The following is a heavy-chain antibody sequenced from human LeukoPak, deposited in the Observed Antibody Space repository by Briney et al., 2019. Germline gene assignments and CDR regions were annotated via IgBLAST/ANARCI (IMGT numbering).Heavy chain of an antibody. CDR1: GGSFSGYY. CDR3: ARDGYYGSGSYYNVGGQPGAFDI. V-gene: IGHV4-34*01. Sequence: PSETLSLTCAVYGGSFSGYYWSWIRQPPGKGLEWIGEINHSGSTNYNPSLKSRVTISVDTSKNQFSLQLNSVTPEDTAVYYCARDGYYGSGSYYNVGGQPGAFDIWGQGTMVTVSS. J-gene: IGHJ3*02. D-gene: IGHD3-10*01. CDR2: INHSGST.